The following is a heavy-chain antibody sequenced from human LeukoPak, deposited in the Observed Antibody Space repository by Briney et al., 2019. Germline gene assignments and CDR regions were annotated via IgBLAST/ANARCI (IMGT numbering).Heavy chain of an antibody. D-gene: IGHD2-2*01. Sequence: GGSLRLSCAASGFSFANYAMSWFRQAPGKGPEGVSALTPAGTTFYADIVKGRFSVSRDNSKHTLSLQMNSLRAEDTAVYYCVKESPYPEGSTARIYYFDNWGQGTLVTVSS. CDR2: LTPAGTT. CDR3: VKESPYPEGSTARIYYFDN. J-gene: IGHJ4*02. CDR1: GFSFANYA. V-gene: IGHV3-23*01.